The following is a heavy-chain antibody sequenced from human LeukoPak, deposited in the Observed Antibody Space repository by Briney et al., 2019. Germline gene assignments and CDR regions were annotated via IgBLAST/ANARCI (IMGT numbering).Heavy chain of an antibody. V-gene: IGHV4-34*01. D-gene: IGHD5-24*01. J-gene: IGHJ4*02. CDR2: INHSGST. CDR3: ARGEMATIDY. Sequence: SETLSLTCAVYGGSFSGYYWSWIRQPPGKGLEWIGEINHSGSTNYNPSLKSRVTISVDTSKNQFSLKLSSVTAADTAVYYCARGEMATIDYWGQGTLVTVSS. CDR1: GGSFSGYY.